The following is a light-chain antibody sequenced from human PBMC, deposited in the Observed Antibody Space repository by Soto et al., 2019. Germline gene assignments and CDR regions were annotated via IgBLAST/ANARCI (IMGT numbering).Light chain of an antibody. V-gene: IGKV3D-15*01. CDR2: GAS. CDR1: QSVNIH. Sequence: EIVMTQSPATLSVSPGERATLSCRASQSVNIHLAWYQQKPGQAPRLLIYGASARATGIPAKFSGSGSGTEFTLTISSLQSEDFAVYYCQQYEKWPPSITFGQGTRLEIK. J-gene: IGKJ5*01. CDR3: QQYEKWPPSIT.